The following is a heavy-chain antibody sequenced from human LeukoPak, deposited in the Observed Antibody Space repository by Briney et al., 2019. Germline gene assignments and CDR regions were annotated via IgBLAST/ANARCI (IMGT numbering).Heavy chain of an antibody. J-gene: IGHJ4*02. CDR1: GFTFSNYG. Sequence: PGRSLRLSCAASGFTFSNYGMHWVRQAPGKGLEWVAVIWYDGSNKYYADSVKGRFTISRDNFKNTLYLQMNSLRAEDTAVYYCARDYDGSGWSFWGQGTLVTVSS. V-gene: IGHV3-33*01. D-gene: IGHD6-19*01. CDR3: ARDYDGSGWSF. CDR2: IWYDGSNK.